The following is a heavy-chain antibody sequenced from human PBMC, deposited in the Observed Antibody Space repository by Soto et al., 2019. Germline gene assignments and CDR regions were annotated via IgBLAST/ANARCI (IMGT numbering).Heavy chain of an antibody. V-gene: IGHV1-18*01. J-gene: IGHJ4*02. Sequence: ASVRVAYKASGYTFTSYCISWVRQAPGQGLEWMGWISAYNGNTNYAQKLQGRVTMTTDTSTSTAYMELRSLRSDDTAVYYCARDSPESYDYIWGSPFDYWGQGTLVTVSS. CDR3: ARDSPESYDYIWGSPFDY. D-gene: IGHD3-16*01. CDR1: GYTFTSYC. CDR2: ISAYNGNT.